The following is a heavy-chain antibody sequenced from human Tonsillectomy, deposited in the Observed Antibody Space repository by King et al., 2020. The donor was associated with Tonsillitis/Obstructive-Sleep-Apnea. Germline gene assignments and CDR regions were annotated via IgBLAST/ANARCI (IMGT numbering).Heavy chain of an antibody. J-gene: IGHJ4*02. CDR1: GFTFSNAW. Sequence: VQLVESGGGLLKPGGSLRLSCVVSGFTFSNAWMSWVRQAPGKGLEWVGLIKSKTDGGTTDYAAPVKGRFTISRDDSKNTLYLQMNSLKTEDTAMYYCTGRNQFDYWGQGTLVTVSS. V-gene: IGHV3-15*01. D-gene: IGHD1-14*01. CDR2: IKSKTDGGTT. CDR3: TGRNQFDY.